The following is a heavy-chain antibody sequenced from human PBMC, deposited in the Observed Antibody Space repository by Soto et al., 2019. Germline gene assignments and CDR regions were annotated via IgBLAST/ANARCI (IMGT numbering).Heavy chain of an antibody. D-gene: IGHD6-19*01. CDR1: GFTFSSYS. CDR2: ISSSSSTI. V-gene: IGHV3-48*01. J-gene: IGHJ3*02. CDR3: ASARGWPQGAFDI. Sequence: EVQLVESGGGLVQPGGSLRLSCAASGFTFSSYSMNWVRQAPGKGLEWVAHISSSSSTIYYADSMKGRFTISRDNAKNSLYLQMNSLRAEDTAVYYCASARGWPQGAFDIWGQGTMVTVSS.